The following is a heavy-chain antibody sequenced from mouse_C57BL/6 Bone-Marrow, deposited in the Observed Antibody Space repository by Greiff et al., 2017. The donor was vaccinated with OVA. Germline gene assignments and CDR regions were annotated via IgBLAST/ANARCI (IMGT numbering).Heavy chain of an antibody. V-gene: IGHV7-1*01. J-gene: IGHJ4*01. D-gene: IGHD2-4*01. CDR3: ARDADYDHYYAMDY. CDR2: SRNKANDYTT. CDR1: GFTFSDFY. Sequence: EVKLMDSGGGLVQSGRSLRLSCATSGFTFSDFYMEWVRQAPGKGLEWIAASRNKANDYTTEYSASVKGRFIVSRDTSQSILYLQMNALRAEDTAIYYCARDADYDHYYAMDYWGQGTSVTVSS.